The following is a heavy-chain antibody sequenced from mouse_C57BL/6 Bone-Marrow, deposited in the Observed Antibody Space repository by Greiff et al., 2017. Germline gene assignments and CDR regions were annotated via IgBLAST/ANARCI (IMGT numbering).Heavy chain of an antibody. Sequence: QVQLKQSGPGLVAPSQSLSITCTVSGFSLTSYAISWVRQPPGKGLEWLGVIWTGGGTHYNSALKARLSISKDNSKSQVFLKINSLQTDDTASYYCARNEGLLRSWFAYWGQGTLVTVSA. V-gene: IGHV2-9-1*01. CDR3: ARNEGLLRSWFAY. J-gene: IGHJ3*01. D-gene: IGHD2-3*01. CDR1: GFSLTSYA. CDR2: IWTGGGT.